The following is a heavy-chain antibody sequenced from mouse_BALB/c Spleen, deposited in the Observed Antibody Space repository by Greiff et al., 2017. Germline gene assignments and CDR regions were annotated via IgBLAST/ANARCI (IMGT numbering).Heavy chain of an antibody. Sequence: VQVVESGAELARPGASVKMSCKASGYTFTSYTMHWVKQRPGQGLEWIGYINPSSGYTNYNQKFKDKATLTADKSSSTAYMQLSSLTSEDSAVYYCASVKNGNSWFAYWGQGTLVTVSA. V-gene: IGHV1-4*01. D-gene: IGHD2-1*01. CDR1: GYTFTSYT. J-gene: IGHJ3*01. CDR2: INPSSGYT. CDR3: ASVKNGNSWFAY.